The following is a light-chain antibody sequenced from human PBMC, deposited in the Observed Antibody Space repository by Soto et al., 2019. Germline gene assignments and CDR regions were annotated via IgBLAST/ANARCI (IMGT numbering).Light chain of an antibody. CDR3: QQYYNPPPWT. V-gene: IGKV3-15*01. J-gene: IGKJ1*01. CDR2: DAS. Sequence: EILITQSPSTLSVSPGDRATLSCRASQSISSNLSWYQQKPGQAPRLLMFDASSLASGFPARFSGSGSGTEFNLTISSLQPEDFGAYYCQQYYNPPPWTFGQGTKVDIK. CDR1: QSISSN.